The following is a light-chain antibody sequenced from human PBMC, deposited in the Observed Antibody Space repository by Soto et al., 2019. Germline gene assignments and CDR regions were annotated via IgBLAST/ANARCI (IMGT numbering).Light chain of an antibody. Sequence: EIVLTQSSATLSLSPGERATLSCRASQSVTSNALAWYQQKPGQAPRLLIYGVSSRATGIPDRFSGSGAGTDFTLTITSLEPEDFAVYYCQQRNKWPLTFGGGTKVDIK. CDR2: GVS. CDR1: QSVTSN. V-gene: IGKV3-11*01. CDR3: QQRNKWPLT. J-gene: IGKJ4*01.